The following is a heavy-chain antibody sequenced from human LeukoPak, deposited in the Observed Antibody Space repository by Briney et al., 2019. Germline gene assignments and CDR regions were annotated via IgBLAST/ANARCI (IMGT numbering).Heavy chain of an antibody. Sequence: GSLRLSCAASGFTFSNAWMSWVLQAPGKGLERVGRIKSKTDGGTTDYAAPVKGRFTISRDDSKNTLYLQMNSLKTEDTAVYYCTSDLWVLTGYLGYWGQGTLVTVSS. V-gene: IGHV3-15*01. CDR1: GFTFSNAW. J-gene: IGHJ4*02. D-gene: IGHD3-9*01. CDR2: IKSKTDGGTT. CDR3: TSDLWVLTGYLGY.